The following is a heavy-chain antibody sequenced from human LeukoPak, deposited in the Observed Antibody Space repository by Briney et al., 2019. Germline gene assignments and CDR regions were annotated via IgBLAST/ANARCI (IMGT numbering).Heavy chain of an antibody. CDR1: GFTFSSYE. J-gene: IGHJ4*02. CDR2: ISAGSSSI. CDR3: ARDGIMTSSGWDFDY. V-gene: IGHV3-21*01. Sequence: GGSLRLSCAASGFTFSSYEMNWVRQAPGKGLEWVSSISAGSSSIYYTDSVKGRFTISRDNAKNSLYLQMNSLRAEDTAVYFCARDGIMTSSGWDFDYWGQGTLVTVSS. D-gene: IGHD6-19*01.